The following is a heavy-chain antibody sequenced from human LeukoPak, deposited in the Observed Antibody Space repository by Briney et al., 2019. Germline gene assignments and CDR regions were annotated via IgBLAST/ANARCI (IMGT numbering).Heavy chain of an antibody. CDR3: ARVAYYDYVWDHAFDI. J-gene: IGHJ3*02. CDR2: MNPNSGNT. CDR1: GYTFTSYD. V-gene: IGHV1-8*01. Sequence: GASVKVSCKASGYTFTSYDINWVRQATGQGLEWMGWMNPNSGNTGYAQKFQGRVTMTRNTSISTAYMELSSLRSEDTAVYYCARVAYYDYVWDHAFDIWGQGTMVTVPS. D-gene: IGHD3-16*01.